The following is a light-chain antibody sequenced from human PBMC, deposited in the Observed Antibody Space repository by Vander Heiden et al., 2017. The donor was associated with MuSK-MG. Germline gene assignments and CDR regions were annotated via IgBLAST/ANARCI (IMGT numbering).Light chain of an antibody. V-gene: IGKV3-15*01. CDR2: GAS. J-gene: IGKJ5*01. CDR1: QSVSSN. Sequence: EIVMTQSPATLSVSPGERATLSCRASQSVSSNLAWYQQKPGQAPRLLIYGASTRATGIPARFSGSGYGTEFTLTISSLQSEDFAVYYCQQDNNWPPITFGPRTRLEIK. CDR3: QQDNNWPPIT.